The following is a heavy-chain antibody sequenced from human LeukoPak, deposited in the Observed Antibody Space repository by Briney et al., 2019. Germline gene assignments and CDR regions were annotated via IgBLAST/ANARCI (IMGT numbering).Heavy chain of an antibody. CDR2: IYYSGST. Sequence: SETLSLTCTVSGGSISSYYWSWIRQPPGKGLEWIGYIYYSGSTNYNPSLKSRVTISVDTSKNQFSLKLSSVTAADTAVYYCARANYVSSGYYYYYYYMDVWGKGTTVTVSS. D-gene: IGHD3-22*01. CDR3: ARANYVSSGYYYYYYYMDV. CDR1: GGSISSYY. V-gene: IGHV4-59*12. J-gene: IGHJ6*03.